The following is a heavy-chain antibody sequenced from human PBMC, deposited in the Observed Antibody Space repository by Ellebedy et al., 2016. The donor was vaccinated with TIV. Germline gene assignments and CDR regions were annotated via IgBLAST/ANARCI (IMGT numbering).Heavy chain of an antibody. CDR3: ARLVEGPIDD. J-gene: IGHJ4*02. D-gene: IGHD2-15*01. CDR1: GGSFSGYY. V-gene: IGHV4-34*01. Sequence: MPSETLSLTCAVYGGSFSGYYWSWLRQPPGKGLEWIGEINHSGSTNYNPSLKSRVTISVDTFKNQFSLKLSPVTAADTAVYYCARLVEGPIDDWGQGTLVTVSS. CDR2: INHSGST.